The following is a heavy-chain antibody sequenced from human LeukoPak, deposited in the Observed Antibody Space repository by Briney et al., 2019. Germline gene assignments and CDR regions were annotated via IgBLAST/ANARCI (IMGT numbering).Heavy chain of an antibody. Sequence: GGSLKISCKGSGYDFSSYWIGGVRQMPGKGLEWMGIIQPGGSNTIYRPSFQGQVTISADKSITTSYLQWSSLKASDTAMYYCARRGAWFGDYWGQGTLVTVSS. J-gene: IGHJ4*02. V-gene: IGHV5-51*01. CDR1: GYDFSSYW. D-gene: IGHD1-26*01. CDR2: IQPGGSNT. CDR3: ARRGAWFGDY.